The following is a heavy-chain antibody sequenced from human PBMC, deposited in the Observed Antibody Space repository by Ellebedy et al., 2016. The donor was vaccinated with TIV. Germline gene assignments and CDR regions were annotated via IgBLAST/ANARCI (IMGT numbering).Heavy chain of an antibody. V-gene: IGHV1-3*01. Sequence: ASVKVSCKASGYTFTSYTMHWVRQAPGQRLEWMGWISSGTGNTEYSQKFQGRVSITRDTSASTAYMELGSLRSEDTAVYYGAKDYGDYFDYWGQGTLVTVSS. CDR3: AKDYGDYFDY. CDR1: GYTFTSYT. CDR2: ISSGTGNT. J-gene: IGHJ4*02. D-gene: IGHD4-17*01.